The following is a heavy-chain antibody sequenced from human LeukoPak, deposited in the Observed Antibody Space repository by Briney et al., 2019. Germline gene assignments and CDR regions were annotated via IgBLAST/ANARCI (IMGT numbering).Heavy chain of an antibody. Sequence: GGTLRLSCAASGFTFSSYGMSWVRQAPGKGLEWVSAISGSGGSTYYADSVKGRFTISRDNSKNTLYLQMNSLRAEDTAVYYCARSGSGSSWYYFDYWGQGTLVTVSS. CDR1: GFTFSSYG. CDR3: ARSGSGSSWYYFDY. V-gene: IGHV3-23*01. J-gene: IGHJ4*02. D-gene: IGHD1-26*01. CDR2: ISGSGGST.